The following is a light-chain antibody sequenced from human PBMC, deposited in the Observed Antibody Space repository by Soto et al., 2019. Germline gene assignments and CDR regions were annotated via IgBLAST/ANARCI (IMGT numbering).Light chain of an antibody. CDR3: CSYAGSSTPNWV. CDR1: SSDVGSYNL. V-gene: IGLV2-23*01. Sequence: QSALTQPASVSGSPGQSITISCTGTSSDVGSYNLVSWYQQHPGKAPRLMIYEGSKRPSGVSNRFSGSKSGNTASLTISGLQAEDEAEYYCCSYAGSSTPNWVFGGGTKVTVL. J-gene: IGLJ3*02. CDR2: EGS.